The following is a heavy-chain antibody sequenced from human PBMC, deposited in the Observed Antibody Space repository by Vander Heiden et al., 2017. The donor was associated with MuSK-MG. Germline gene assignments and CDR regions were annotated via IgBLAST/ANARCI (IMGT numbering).Heavy chain of an antibody. J-gene: IGHJ4*02. CDR1: GFTFSAYG. V-gene: IGHV3-33*01. Sequence: QVQLVESGGGVVQPGRSLRLSCAASGFTFSAYGMHWVRQAPGKGLEWMAVIWYDGSKKYYADSVKGRFTISRDDSDNTLYLQMNSLRAEDTAVYYCARGYGSESLSFDYWGQGTLVTVSS. CDR2: IWYDGSKK. D-gene: IGHD3-10*01. CDR3: ARGYGSESLSFDY.